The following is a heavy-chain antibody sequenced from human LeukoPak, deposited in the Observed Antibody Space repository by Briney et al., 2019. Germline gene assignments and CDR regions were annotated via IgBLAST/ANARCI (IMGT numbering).Heavy chain of an antibody. CDR1: GGSFSGYY. CDR2: INHSGST. D-gene: IGHD2-15*01. J-gene: IGHJ5*02. Sequence: SETLSLTCAVYGGSFSGYYWSWIRQPPGKGLEWIGEINHSGSTNYNPPLKSRVTISVDKSKNQFSLKLSSVTAADTAVYYCARVDVGGGYNWFDPWGQGTLVTVSS. V-gene: IGHV4-34*01. CDR3: ARVDVGGGYNWFDP.